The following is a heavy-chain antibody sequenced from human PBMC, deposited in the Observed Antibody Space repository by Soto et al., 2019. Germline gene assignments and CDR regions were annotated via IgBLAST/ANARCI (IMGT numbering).Heavy chain of an antibody. V-gene: IGHV3-33*01. CDR2: IWYDGSNK. J-gene: IGHJ6*02. CDR3: ARDPLTMVRGVIILSYGMDV. CDR1: GFTFSSYG. Sequence: QVQLVESGGGVVQPGRSLRLSCAASGFTFSSYGMHWVRQAPGKGLEWVAVIWYDGSNKYYAGSVKGRFTISRDNSKNTLYLQMNSLRAEDTAVYYCARDPLTMVRGVIILSYGMDVWGQGTTVTVSS. D-gene: IGHD3-10*01.